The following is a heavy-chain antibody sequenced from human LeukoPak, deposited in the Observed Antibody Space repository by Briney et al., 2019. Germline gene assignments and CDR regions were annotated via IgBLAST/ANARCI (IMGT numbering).Heavy chain of an antibody. V-gene: IGHV1-46*01. Sequence: ASVKVSCKASGYTFTSYYIYWVRQAPGQGLEWMGIINPSRGSTNYAQRFQGRVTMTRDVSTSTVYMELSSLRSEDTAIYYCARGGHVRVYDNSAYYGHEWGQGTLVTVSS. J-gene: IGHJ4*02. D-gene: IGHD3-22*01. CDR1: GYTFTSYY. CDR3: ARGGHVRVYDNSAYYGHE. CDR2: INPSRGST.